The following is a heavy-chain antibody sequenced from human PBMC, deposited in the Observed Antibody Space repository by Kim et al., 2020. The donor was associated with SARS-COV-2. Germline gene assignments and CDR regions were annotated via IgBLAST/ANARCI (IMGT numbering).Heavy chain of an antibody. Sequence: ASVKVSCKASGYTFTSNHIHWVRQAPGQRLEWMGWINTGNGNTKYSQKFQGRVTITRDTSASTAYMELSSLSSEDTAVYYCVRWFGESKWGQGTLVTVSS. D-gene: IGHD3-10*01. V-gene: IGHV1-3*04. CDR2: INTGNGNT. CDR1: GYTFTSNH. J-gene: IGHJ4*02. CDR3: VRWFGESK.